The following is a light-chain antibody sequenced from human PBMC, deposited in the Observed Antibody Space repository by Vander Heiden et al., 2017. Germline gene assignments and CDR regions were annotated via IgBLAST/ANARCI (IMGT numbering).Light chain of an antibody. Sequence: QLVLTQSPSASASLGGSVKFTCTLSSGHSTYAIAWHQQQPEKGPRFLRKGNGDGSHNKGDGIPDRFSGSSSGAERYLTISSLQSEDEADDYCQSWGTGIQGVGGGTKLTVL. V-gene: IGLV4-69*01. CDR1: SGHSTYA. CDR3: QSWGTGIQG. CDR2: GNGDGSH. J-gene: IGLJ2*01.